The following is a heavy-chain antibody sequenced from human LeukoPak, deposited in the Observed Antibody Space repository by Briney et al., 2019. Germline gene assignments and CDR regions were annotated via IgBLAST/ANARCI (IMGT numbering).Heavy chain of an antibody. D-gene: IGHD3-22*01. CDR2: IYYSGST. CDR3: AGLSPYDSSGYYSSLTFDY. Sequence: SSETLSLTCTVSGGSISSYYWSWIRQPPGKGLEWIGYIYYSGSTNYNPSLKSRVTISVDTSKNQFSLKLSSVTAADTAVYYCAGLSPYDSSGYYSSLTFDYWGQGTLVTVSS. CDR1: GGSISSYY. V-gene: IGHV4-59*12. J-gene: IGHJ4*02.